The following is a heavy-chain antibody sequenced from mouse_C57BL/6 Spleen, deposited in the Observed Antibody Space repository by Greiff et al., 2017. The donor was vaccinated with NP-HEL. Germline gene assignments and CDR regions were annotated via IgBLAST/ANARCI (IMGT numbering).Heavy chain of an antibody. D-gene: IGHD1-1*01. V-gene: IGHV1-81*01. CDR1: GYTFTSYG. CDR3: ARERGITTVVARGYAMDY. CDR2: IYPRSGNT. Sequence: VQLQQSGAELARPGASVKLSCKASGYTFTSYGISWVKQRTGQGLEWIGEIYPRSGNTYYNEKFKGKATMTADKSSSTAYMELRSLTSEDSAVYCGARERGITTVVARGYAMDYWGQGTSVTVSS. J-gene: IGHJ4*01.